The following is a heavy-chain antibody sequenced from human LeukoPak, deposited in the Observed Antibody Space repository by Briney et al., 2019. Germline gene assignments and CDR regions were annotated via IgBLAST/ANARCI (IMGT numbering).Heavy chain of an antibody. CDR3: AKPVTVSSPFDY. V-gene: IGHV3-23*01. CDR1: GFTFSSYA. Sequence: PGGSLRLSCAASGFTFSSYAMSWVRQAPGKGLEWVSTINNNGGSTSYADSVKGRFTISRDSSKNTLYLQMNSLRAEDTAVYYCAKPVTVSSPFDYWGQGTLVTVSS. D-gene: IGHD3-10*01. J-gene: IGHJ4*02. CDR2: INNNGGST.